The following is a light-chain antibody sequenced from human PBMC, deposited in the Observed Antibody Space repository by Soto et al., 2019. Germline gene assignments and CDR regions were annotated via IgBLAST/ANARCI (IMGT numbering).Light chain of an antibody. Sequence: QSVLPQPPSVSGAPGQRVTISCTGSSSNIGAGYDVHWYQQLPGTAPKLLIYGNFNRPSGVPDRFSGSKSGTSASLAITGLQAADEADYYCSSYRRSNNIVFGTGTKVTVL. CDR2: GNF. CDR3: SSYRRSNNIV. CDR1: SSNIGAGYD. J-gene: IGLJ1*01. V-gene: IGLV1-40*01.